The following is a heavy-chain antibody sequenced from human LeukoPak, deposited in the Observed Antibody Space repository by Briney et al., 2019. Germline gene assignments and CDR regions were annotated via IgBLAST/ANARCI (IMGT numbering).Heavy chain of an antibody. V-gene: IGHV3-48*01. CDR2: ISSSSSTI. J-gene: IGHJ3*02. CDR3: ARDIPYYASSGYESPAFDI. D-gene: IGHD3-22*01. CDR1: GFTFSSYS. Sequence: GGSLRLSCAASGFTFSSYSMNWVRQAPGKGLEWVSYISSSSSTIYYADSVKGRFTISRDNAKNSLYLQMNSLRAEDTAVYYCARDIPYYASSGYESPAFDIRGQGTMVTVSS.